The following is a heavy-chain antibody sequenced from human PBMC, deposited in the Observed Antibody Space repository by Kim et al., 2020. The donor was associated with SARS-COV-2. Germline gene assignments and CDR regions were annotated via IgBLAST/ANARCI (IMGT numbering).Heavy chain of an antibody. Sequence: ASVKVACKAAGYTFTTYAMCWLRQAPGQGLEFMGWINSNTGNPTYAQGFTGRFVFSVDTSVRTAYLEINSLKVEDTAVYYCARDVSTSGSFPLKYWGQGTLVTVSS. D-gene: IGHD3-10*01. V-gene: IGHV7-4-1*02. CDR1: GYTFTTYA. J-gene: IGHJ4*02. CDR3: ARDVSTSGSFPLKY. CDR2: INSNTGNP.